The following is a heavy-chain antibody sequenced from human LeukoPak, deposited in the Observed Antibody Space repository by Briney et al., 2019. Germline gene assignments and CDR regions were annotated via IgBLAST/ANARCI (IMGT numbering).Heavy chain of an antibody. V-gene: IGHV3-23*01. D-gene: IGHD3-10*01. Sequence: RGSLRLSCAASGFTFSSYAMSWVRQAPGKGLERVSAISGSGGSTYYADSVKGRFTISRDNSKNTLYLQMNSLRAEDTAVYYCAKGSLWFGEFSFFDYWGQGTLVTVSS. CDR1: GFTFSSYA. CDR2: ISGSGGST. J-gene: IGHJ4*02. CDR3: AKGSLWFGEFSFFDY.